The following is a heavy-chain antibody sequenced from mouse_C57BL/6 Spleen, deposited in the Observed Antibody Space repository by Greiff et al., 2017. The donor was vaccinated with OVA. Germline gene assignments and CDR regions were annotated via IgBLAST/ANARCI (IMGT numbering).Heavy chain of an antibody. Sequence: QVQLQQPGAELVMPGASVKLSCKASGYTFTSYWMHWVKQRPGQGLEWIGEIDPSDSYTNYNQKFKGKSTLTVDKSSSTAYMQLSSLTSEDSAVYYSARRNYYGSSYWYFDVWGTGTTVTVSS. CDR3: ARRNYYGSSYWYFDV. D-gene: IGHD1-1*01. J-gene: IGHJ1*03. CDR1: GYTFTSYW. CDR2: IDPSDSYT. V-gene: IGHV1-69*01.